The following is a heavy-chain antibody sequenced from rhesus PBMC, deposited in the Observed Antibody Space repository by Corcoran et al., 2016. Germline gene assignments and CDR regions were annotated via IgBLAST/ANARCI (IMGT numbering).Heavy chain of an antibody. Sequence: QVQLQESGPGLVKPSETLSLTCAVSGGSISDDYYWSWIRQPPGKGLEWIGYIYGCGGGTNNHPSLKYRFPNLIDTSKNQFSLKLSSVTAADTAVYYCARRGDIFFNYWGQGVLVTVSS. J-gene: IGHJ4*01. CDR3: ARRGDIFFNY. CDR1: GGSISDDYY. V-gene: IGHV4-106*01. CDR2: IYGCGGGT. D-gene: IGHD5-42*01.